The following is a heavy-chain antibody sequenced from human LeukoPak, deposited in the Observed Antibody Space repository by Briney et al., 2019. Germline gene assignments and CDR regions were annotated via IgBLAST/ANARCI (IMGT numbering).Heavy chain of an antibody. CDR2: IKMKTDGGTT. D-gene: IGHD2-2*01. CDR1: GPIFSNAW. J-gene: IGHJ5*02. Sequence: GGSLTLSHPVSGPIFSNAWMSCVRQDGRKWLEWLVCIKMKTDGGTTDYAAPVKGRFTISRDDSKNTLYLQMNSLKAEDTAVYYCTTDEGYCSSTSCRGDNWFDPWGQGTLVTVSS. CDR3: TTDEGYCSSTSCRGDNWFDP. V-gene: IGHV3-15*01.